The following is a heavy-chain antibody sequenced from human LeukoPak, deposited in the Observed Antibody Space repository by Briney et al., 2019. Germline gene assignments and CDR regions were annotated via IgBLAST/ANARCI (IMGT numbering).Heavy chain of an antibody. D-gene: IGHD6-13*01. Sequence: GSSVKVSCKASGGTFSSYAISWVRQATGQGLEWMGWMNPNSGNTGYAQKFQGRVTMTRNTSIGTAYMELSSLRSEDTAVYYCASLIAAVSNPRPAWGQGTLVTVSS. CDR2: MNPNSGNT. J-gene: IGHJ5*02. V-gene: IGHV1-8*02. CDR1: GGTFSSYA. CDR3: ASLIAAVSNPRPA.